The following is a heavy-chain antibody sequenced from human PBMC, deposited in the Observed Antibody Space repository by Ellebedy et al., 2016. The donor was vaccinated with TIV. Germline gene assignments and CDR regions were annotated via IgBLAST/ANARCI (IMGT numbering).Heavy chain of an antibody. V-gene: IGHV3-49*04. J-gene: IGHJ6*02. Sequence: PGGSLRLSCTASGFTLGDYVMVWVRQAPGKGLEWVGFIRSNPYGRTTEYAASVKGKFTISRDDSKSIAYLQMNSLKTEDTGVYYCTRVADYDTSTGYHAGYYGMDVWGQGTTVTVSS. CDR2: IRSNPYGRTT. D-gene: IGHD3-9*01. CDR3: TRVADYDTSTGYHAGYYGMDV. CDR1: GFTLGDYV.